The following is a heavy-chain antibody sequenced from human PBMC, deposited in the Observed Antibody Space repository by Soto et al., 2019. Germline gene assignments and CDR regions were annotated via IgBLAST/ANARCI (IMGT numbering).Heavy chain of an antibody. CDR1: GYTFTSYA. CDR3: GIMYDYIWGSYRPFDY. J-gene: IGHJ4*02. V-gene: IGHV1-3*01. Sequence: ASVKVSCKASGYTFTSYAMHWVRQAPGQRLEWMGWINAGNGNTKYSQKFQGRVTITRDTSASTAYMELSSLRSEDTAVYYCGIMYDYIWGSYRPFDYWGQGTLVTVSS. CDR2: INAGNGNT. D-gene: IGHD3-16*02.